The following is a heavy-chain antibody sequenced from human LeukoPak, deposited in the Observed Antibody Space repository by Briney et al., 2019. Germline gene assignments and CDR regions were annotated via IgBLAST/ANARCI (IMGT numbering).Heavy chain of an antibody. CDR3: ARDLDWGPDY. CDR1: GFTLSSYS. V-gene: IGHV3-48*01. D-gene: IGHD3-9*01. Sequence: HSGGSLRLSCAASGFTLSSYSMNWVRQAPGKGLEWVSYISSDSSTIYYTDSVKGRFTISRDNAGNSLFLQMNSLRAEDTAVYYCARDLDWGPDYWGQGTLVTVSS. CDR2: ISSDSSTI. J-gene: IGHJ4*02.